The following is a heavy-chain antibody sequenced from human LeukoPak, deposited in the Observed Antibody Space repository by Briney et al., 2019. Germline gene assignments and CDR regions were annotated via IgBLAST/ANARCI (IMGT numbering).Heavy chain of an antibody. CDR1: GGPISTYY. V-gene: IGHV4-59*01. D-gene: IGHD5-18*01. CDR2: IYNSGST. J-gene: IGHJ4*02. Sequence: SGPLSLTFTVSGGPISTYYWSWIRPPPGKGLEWIGYIYNSGSTNYNPSLKSRVTISVDTSKNKFSLKLSSVTAADTAVYYCARGGYSYGYDDDFDYWGQGTLVTVSS. CDR3: ARGGYSYGYDDDFDY.